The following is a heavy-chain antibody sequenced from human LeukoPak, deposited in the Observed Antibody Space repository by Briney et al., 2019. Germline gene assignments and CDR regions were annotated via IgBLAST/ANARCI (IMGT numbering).Heavy chain of an antibody. CDR3: ARVRDYSNSPFNWFDA. V-gene: IGHV1-2*07. Sequence: ASVKVSCKASGYTFNHNYLHWVRQAPGQGLEWMGWINPNNPATHSSHKFQGRVTMTSDSSISTVYLEVNRLKPDDTAVYFCARVRDYSNSPFNWFDASGQGTLVIVSS. D-gene: IGHD6-6*01. J-gene: IGHJ5*02. CDR1: GYTFNHNY. CDR2: INPNNPAT.